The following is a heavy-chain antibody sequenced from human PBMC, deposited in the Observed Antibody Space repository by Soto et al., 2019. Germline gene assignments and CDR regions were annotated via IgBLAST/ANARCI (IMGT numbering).Heavy chain of an antibody. J-gene: IGHJ4*02. CDR1: GFTFSSYW. D-gene: IGHD5-18*01. V-gene: IGHV3-7*01. Sequence: PGGSLRLSCAASGFTFSSYWMSWVRQAPGKGLEWVANIKQDGSEKYYVDSVKGRFTISRDNARNSLYLQMSSLSDEDTAVYYCARAIRGFSYVVDYWGQGTLVTVSS. CDR3: ARAIRGFSYVVDY. CDR2: IKQDGSEK.